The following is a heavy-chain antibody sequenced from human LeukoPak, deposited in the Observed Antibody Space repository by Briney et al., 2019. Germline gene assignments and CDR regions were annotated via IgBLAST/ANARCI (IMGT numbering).Heavy chain of an antibody. CDR2: IRYDGSNK. Sequence: GGSLRLSCAASGFTFSSYGMHWVRQAPGKGLEWVAFIRYDGSNKYYADSVKGRFTISGDNSKNTLYLQMNSLRAEDTAVYYCARGGTYQPLLGYWGQGTLVTVSS. J-gene: IGHJ4*02. CDR1: GFTFSSYG. V-gene: IGHV3-30*02. D-gene: IGHD2-2*01. CDR3: ARGGTYQPLLGY.